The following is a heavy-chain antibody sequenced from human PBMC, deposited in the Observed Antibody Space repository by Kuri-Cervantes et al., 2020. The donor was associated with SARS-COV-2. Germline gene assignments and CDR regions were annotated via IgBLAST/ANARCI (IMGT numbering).Heavy chain of an antibody. V-gene: IGHV3-20*04. Sequence: LSLPCAASEFTYDDYGISWVRQAPGRGLEWVSGINWNGGSTGYADSVKGRFNIPGYNAKNSLYLQMNSLRAEDTALYYCARGSSWAPDAFDIWGQGTMVTVSS. D-gene: IGHD6-13*01. CDR2: INWNGGST. J-gene: IGHJ3*02. CDR1: EFTYDDYG. CDR3: ARGSSWAPDAFDI.